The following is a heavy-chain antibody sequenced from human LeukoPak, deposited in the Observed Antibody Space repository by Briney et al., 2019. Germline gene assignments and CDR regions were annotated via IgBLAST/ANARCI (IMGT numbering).Heavy chain of an antibody. Sequence: PGGSLRLSCTASGFTFSTYWMSWVRQAPGKGLEWVANTREDGSEKYYVDSVKGRFTISRDNAKNSLYLQMNSLRAEDTAVYYCASRGGLGYYGSGSYLAYWGQGTLVTVSS. CDR1: GFTFSTYW. D-gene: IGHD3-10*01. V-gene: IGHV3-7*01. CDR2: TREDGSEK. CDR3: ASRGGLGYYGSGSYLAY. J-gene: IGHJ4*02.